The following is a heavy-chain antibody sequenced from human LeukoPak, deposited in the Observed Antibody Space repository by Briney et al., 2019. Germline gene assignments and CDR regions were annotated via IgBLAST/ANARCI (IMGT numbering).Heavy chain of an antibody. CDR3: ARERNGGLRYGTFDY. Sequence: SQTLSLTCAISGDSVSSNSVAWHWLRQSPSRGLEWLGRTYCRTRCYKDYALSVKSRISINSDTSQNQFSLQLSPVTPEDAAVYYCARERNGGLRYGTFDYWGQGTLVTVSS. J-gene: IGHJ4*02. D-gene: IGHD3-16*01. CDR1: GDSVSSNSVA. V-gene: IGHV6-1*01. CDR2: TYCRTRCYK.